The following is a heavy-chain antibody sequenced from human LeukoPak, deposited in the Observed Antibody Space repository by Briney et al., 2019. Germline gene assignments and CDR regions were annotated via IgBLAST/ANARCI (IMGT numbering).Heavy chain of an antibody. Sequence: EPSETLSLTCTVSGGSLSSYYWNWIRQPAGKGLEWIGRIYTSGSTNYNPSLQSRVTISVDTSKNQFSLKLSSVTAADTAVYYCARELRDYYDSSGYFGSFYYFDYWGQGTLVTVSS. CDR2: IYTSGST. J-gene: IGHJ4*02. V-gene: IGHV4-4*07. CDR3: ARELRDYYDSSGYFGSFYYFDY. CDR1: GGSLSSYY. D-gene: IGHD3-22*01.